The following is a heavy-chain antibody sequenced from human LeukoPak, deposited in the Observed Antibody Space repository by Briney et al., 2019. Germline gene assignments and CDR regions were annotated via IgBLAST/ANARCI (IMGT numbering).Heavy chain of an antibody. J-gene: IGHJ4*02. CDR3: AREIQAPGKMHDY. V-gene: IGHV3-23*01. Sequence: PGGSLRLSCAASGFTFSSYAMSWVRQPPGKGLEWVSHISGSRITTYYADSVKGRFTISRDNAKNTLYLQMDSLRADDTALYYCAREIQAPGKMHDYWGQGTLVTVSS. CDR1: GFTFSSYA. CDR2: ISGSRITT. D-gene: IGHD5-24*01.